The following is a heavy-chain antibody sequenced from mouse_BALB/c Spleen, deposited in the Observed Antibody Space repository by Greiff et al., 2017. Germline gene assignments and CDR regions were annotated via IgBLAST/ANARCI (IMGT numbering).Heavy chain of an antibody. CDR1: GYSITSGYY. CDR2: ISYDGSN. J-gene: IGHJ1*01. CDR3: AREVRRYFDV. V-gene: IGHV3-6*02. D-gene: IGHD2-14*01. Sequence: EVQLQQSGPGLVKPSQSLSLTCSVTGYSITSGYYWNWIRQFPGNKLEWMGYISYDGSNNYNPSLKNRISITRDTSKNQFFLKLNSVTTEDTATYFCAREVRRYFDVWGAGTTVTVSS.